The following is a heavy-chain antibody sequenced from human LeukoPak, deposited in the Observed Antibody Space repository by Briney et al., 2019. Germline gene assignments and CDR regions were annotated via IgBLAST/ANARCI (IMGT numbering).Heavy chain of an antibody. CDR3: ARDRRPMTPHDAFDI. D-gene: IGHD2-15*01. CDR2: IYYSGST. V-gene: IGHV4-61*01. Sequence: SETLSLTCTVSGGSVSSGSYYWSWIRQPPGKGLEWIGYIYYSGSTNYNPSLKSRVTISVDTSKNQFSLKLSSVTAADTAVYYCARDRRPMTPHDAFDIWGQGTMVTVSS. CDR1: GGSVSSGSYY. J-gene: IGHJ3*02.